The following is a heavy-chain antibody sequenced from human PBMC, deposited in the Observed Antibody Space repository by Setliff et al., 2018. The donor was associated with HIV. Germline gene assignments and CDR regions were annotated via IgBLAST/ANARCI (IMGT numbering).Heavy chain of an antibody. D-gene: IGHD3-10*01. J-gene: IGHJ4*02. CDR2: IRGSGADA. CDR1: EYSFVSHG. V-gene: IGHV1-18*01. Sequence: ASVKVSCKTSEYSFVSHGMSWVRQAPGQGLEWMGWIRGSGADAKYAGNRQGRVTLTMDISSSTGYMELRNRRSDDTAIYYCARVSPDHGSGYFYWGQGTLVTVSS. CDR3: ARVSPDHGSGYFY.